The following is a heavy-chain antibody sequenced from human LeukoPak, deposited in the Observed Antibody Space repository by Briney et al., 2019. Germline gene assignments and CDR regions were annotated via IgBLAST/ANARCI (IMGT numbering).Heavy chain of an antibody. CDR3: ARGIVVVPAASPTHFDY. D-gene: IGHD2-2*01. CDR1: GGSFSGYY. J-gene: IGHJ4*02. V-gene: IGHV4-34*01. CDR2: INHSGST. Sequence: SSETLSLTCAVYGGSFSGYYWSWIRQPPGKGLEWIGEINHSGSTNYNPSLKSRVTISVDTSKNQFSLKLSSVTAADTAMYYCARGIVVVPAASPTHFDYWGQGTLVTVSS.